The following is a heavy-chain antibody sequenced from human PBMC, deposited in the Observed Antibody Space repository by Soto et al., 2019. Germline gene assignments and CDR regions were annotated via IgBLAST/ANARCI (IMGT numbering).Heavy chain of an antibody. J-gene: IGHJ4*02. CDR1: GGSISSSSYY. D-gene: IGHD1-26*01. CDR2: IYYSGST. V-gene: IGHV4-39*01. CDR3: ARRMVGGSYFDY. Sequence: QLQLQESGPGLVKPSETLSLTCTVSGGSISSSSYYWGWIRQPPGKGLEWIGSIYYSGSTYYNPSLKSRVTISVDTSKNQFSLKLSSVTAADTAVYYCARRMVGGSYFDYWGQGTLVTVSS.